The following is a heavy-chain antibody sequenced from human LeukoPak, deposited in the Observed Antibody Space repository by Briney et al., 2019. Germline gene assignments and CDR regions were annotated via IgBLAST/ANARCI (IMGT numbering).Heavy chain of an antibody. Sequence: GGSLRLSCAASGFTFSNYAMSWVRQTPGKGLEWVSSISGSGGSTYYADSVKGRFTISRDNAKNSLYLQMNSLRAEDTAVYYCAREGGAIFGVVIIGAFDIWGQGTMVTVSS. CDR3: AREGGAIFGVVIIGAFDI. CDR2: ISGSGGST. J-gene: IGHJ3*02. CDR1: GFTFSNYA. V-gene: IGHV3-21*01. D-gene: IGHD3-3*01.